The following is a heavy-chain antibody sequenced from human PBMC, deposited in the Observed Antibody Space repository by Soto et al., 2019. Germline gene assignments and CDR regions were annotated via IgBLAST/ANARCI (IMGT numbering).Heavy chain of an antibody. D-gene: IGHD3-22*01. CDR2: ISAYNGNT. V-gene: IGHV1-18*01. CDR3: ARDKGDSSGYYYDYAFDI. J-gene: IGHJ3*02. Sequence: QVQLVQSGAEVKKPGASVKVSCKASGYTFTSYGISWVRQAPGQGLEWMGWISAYNGNTDYAQKLQGRVTMTTDTSTSTAYMELRSLRSDDSAVYYCARDKGDSSGYYYDYAFDIWGQGTMVTVSS. CDR1: GYTFTSYG.